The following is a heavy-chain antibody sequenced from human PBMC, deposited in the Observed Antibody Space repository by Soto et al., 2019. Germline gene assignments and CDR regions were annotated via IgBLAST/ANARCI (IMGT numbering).Heavy chain of an antibody. CDR3: ERGLKRRFGGYKGLGYHGMDV. D-gene: IGHD5-12*01. CDR1: GGSFSYYY. J-gene: IGHJ6*02. Sequence: SETLSLTCAVNGGSFSYYYWSWVRQPPGKGLEWMGEIPHSASRSYNPCLKSRVTISIDTPKNQFPLKLSSVSAADTAMYYCERGLKRRFGGYKGLGYHGMDVWGQGTTVT. CDR2: IPHSASR. V-gene: IGHV4-34*01.